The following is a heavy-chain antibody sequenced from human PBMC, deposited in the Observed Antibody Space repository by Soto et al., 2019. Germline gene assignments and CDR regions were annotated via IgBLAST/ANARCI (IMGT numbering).Heavy chain of an antibody. Sequence: GGSLGLSCAASGFTFSSYALPWVRQSAGKGLEWVAVISYDGSNKYYADSVKGRFTISRDNSKNTLYLQMNSLRAEDTAVYYCARAGTKYDFWSGNFDYWGQGTLVTVSS. V-gene: IGHV3-30-3*01. J-gene: IGHJ4*02. CDR3: ARAGTKYDFWSGNFDY. CDR1: GFTFSSYA. CDR2: ISYDGSNK. D-gene: IGHD3-3*01.